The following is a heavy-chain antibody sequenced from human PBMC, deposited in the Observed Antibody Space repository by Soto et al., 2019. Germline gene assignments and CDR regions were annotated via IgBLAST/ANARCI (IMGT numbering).Heavy chain of an antibody. D-gene: IGHD2-21*02. Sequence: GGSLRLSCAASGFTLSRYGMHWVRQAPGKGLEWVSVISFEGSTPYYADSVKGRFTISRDNSKDTLSLQINSLRPEDTAVYYCAGGAEVQLLSRDCFDGLDVWGQGTTVTVSS. J-gene: IGHJ6*02. V-gene: IGHV3-30*12. CDR1: GFTLSRYG. CDR2: ISFEGSTP. CDR3: AGGAEVQLLSRDCFDGLDV.